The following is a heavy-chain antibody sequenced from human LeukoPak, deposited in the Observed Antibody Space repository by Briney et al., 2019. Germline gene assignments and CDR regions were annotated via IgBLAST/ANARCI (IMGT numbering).Heavy chain of an antibody. D-gene: IGHD5-12*01. Sequence: GGSLRLSCAASAFSCGTYTMNWIRQPPGKGLKWVSSISSGDSYTFYADSLQGRFTISRDNANNSLFLQMNSLRAEDTAVYYCARSYSGALSFFDSWGQGTMVTVSS. J-gene: IGHJ4*02. CDR2: ISSGDSYT. CDR3: ARSYSGALSFFDS. V-gene: IGHV3-21*06. CDR1: AFSCGTYT.